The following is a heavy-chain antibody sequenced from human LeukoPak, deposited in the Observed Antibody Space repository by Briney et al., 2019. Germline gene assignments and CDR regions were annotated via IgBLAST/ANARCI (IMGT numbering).Heavy chain of an antibody. CDR3: ARLSDSSAYGAFDI. V-gene: IGHV3-66*02. CDR2: LYSGGST. Sequence: GGSLRLSCAASGFTVSSSYMGWVRQAPGKGLEWVSVLYSGGSTYYPDSVKGRFTISRDNSQNTLYLQMDSLRPEDTAVYYCARLSDSSAYGAFDIWGQGTMVEVSS. CDR1: GFTVSSSY. J-gene: IGHJ3*02. D-gene: IGHD3-22*01.